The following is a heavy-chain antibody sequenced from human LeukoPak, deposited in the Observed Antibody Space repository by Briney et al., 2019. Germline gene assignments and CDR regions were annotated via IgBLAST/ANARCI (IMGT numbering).Heavy chain of an antibody. CDR3: ARDSGVVMTNYYMDV. J-gene: IGHJ6*03. CDR2: ISSSSSYV. V-gene: IGHV3-21*01. CDR1: GFTFSSYS. Sequence: GGSLRLSCAASGFTFSSYSMNWVRQAPGKGLEWVSSISSSSSYVYYADSVKGRFTISRDNAKNSLYLQMNSLRAEDTAVYYCARDSGVVMTNYYMDVWGKGTTVTVSS. D-gene: IGHD3-3*01.